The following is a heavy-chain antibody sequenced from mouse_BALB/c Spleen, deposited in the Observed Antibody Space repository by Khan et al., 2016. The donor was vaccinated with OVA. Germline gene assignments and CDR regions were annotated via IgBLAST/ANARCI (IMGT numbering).Heavy chain of an antibody. J-gene: IGHJ4*01. CDR3: GRVGFNGTMDS. Sequence: QIQLVQSGPEVKKPGETVKISCKASGYTFTTFGMNWVRQAPGKGLKWMGWINTYTGKPTYADDFKGRFAFSLETSASTAYLLINNLKNEDTATYFWGRVGFNGTMDSWGQGTSVTVSS. V-gene: IGHV9-3-1*01. CDR1: GYTFTTFG. CDR2: INTYTGKP.